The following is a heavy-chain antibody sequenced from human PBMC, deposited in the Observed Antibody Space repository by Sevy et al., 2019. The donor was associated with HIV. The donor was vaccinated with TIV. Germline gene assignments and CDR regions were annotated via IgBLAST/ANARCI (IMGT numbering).Heavy chain of an antibody. CDR2: INPNSGDT. V-gene: IGHV1-2*02. CDR3: ASPGGYRYGSLLDY. J-gene: IGHJ4*02. Sequence: VSVKVSCKASGYTFTGYFIHWVRQAPGQGLEWMGWINPNSGDTNYAQKFQGRVTVTRDTSINTAYMELSRLRSDDTAVYYCASPGGYRYGSLLDYWGQGTLVTVSS. CDR1: GYTFTGYF. D-gene: IGHD5-18*01.